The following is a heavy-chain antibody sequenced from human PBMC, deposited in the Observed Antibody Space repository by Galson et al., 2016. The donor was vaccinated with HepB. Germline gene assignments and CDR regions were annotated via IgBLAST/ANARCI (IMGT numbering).Heavy chain of an antibody. D-gene: IGHD2-21*02. J-gene: IGHJ4*02. CDR3: ARDNDFKIDF. V-gene: IGHV3-7*01. CDR1: GFIFSDYM. CDR2: IIRHEPDT. Sequence: SLRLSCAASGFIFSDYMMTWVRQAPGKGLEWVTSIIRHEPDTYYVDSVRGRFTISRDNAKNSLYLQMNNLRAQDTAVYYCARDNDFKIDFWSQGTLVTVSS.